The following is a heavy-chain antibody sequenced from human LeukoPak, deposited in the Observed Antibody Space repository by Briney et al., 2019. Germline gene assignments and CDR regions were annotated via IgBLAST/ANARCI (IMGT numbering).Heavy chain of an antibody. J-gene: IGHJ4*02. V-gene: IGHV4-4*07. CDR3: AREVRSSGYSLDY. D-gene: IGHD3-22*01. Sequence: SETLSLTCTVSGGSISSYYWSWIRQPAGMGLEWLGRIYTRGSTNYNPSLKSRVTMSVDTSKNQFSLKLSSVTAADTAVYYCAREVRSSGYSLDYWGQGTLVTVSS. CDR1: GGSISSYY. CDR2: IYTRGST.